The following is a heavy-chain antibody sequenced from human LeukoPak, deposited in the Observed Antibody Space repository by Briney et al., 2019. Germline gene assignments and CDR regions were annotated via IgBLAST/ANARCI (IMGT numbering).Heavy chain of an antibody. J-gene: IGHJ6*03. CDR2: INPNSGGT. CDR3: ASEITPSNYYYYYYMDV. CDR1: GYTFTGYY. V-gene: IGHV1-2*02. Sequence: ASVKVSCKASGYTFTGYYMPWVRQAPGQGLEWMGWINPNSGGTNYAQKFQGRVTMTRDTSISTAYMELSRLRSDDTAVYYCASEITPSNYYYYYYMDVWGKGTTVTVSS. D-gene: IGHD1-14*01.